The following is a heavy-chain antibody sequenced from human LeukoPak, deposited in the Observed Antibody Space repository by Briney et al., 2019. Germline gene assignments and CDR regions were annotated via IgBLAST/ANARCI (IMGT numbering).Heavy chain of an antibody. J-gene: IGHJ5*02. CDR3: ACRKYYDTWSDP. D-gene: IGHD3-3*01. CDR1: GNSFTSYW. Sequence: NAGASLKISRKGFGNSFTSYWIGWVRQLPGKGLEWVGIIQPGDSIVHYSPSFQGQVTISADRSSSTAYLQWTSLKGSDSAMYYCACRKYYDTWSDPWGQGTLVTVSS. V-gene: IGHV5-51*01. CDR2: IQPGDSIV.